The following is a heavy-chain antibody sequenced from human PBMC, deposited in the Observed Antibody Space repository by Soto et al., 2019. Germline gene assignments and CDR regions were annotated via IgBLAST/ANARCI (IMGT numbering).Heavy chain of an antibody. CDR3: ARVTRNFYYNGMDA. CDR1: GFTFSSYE. Sequence: GGSLRLSCEGSGFTFSSYEMNWVRQAPGKGLEWVSYISSSGSTKNYADSVKGRFTISRDNVKNSLYLQMNSLRAEDTAVYYCARVTRNFYYNGMDAWGQGTTVTVSS. CDR2: ISSSGSTK. V-gene: IGHV3-48*03. J-gene: IGHJ6*02.